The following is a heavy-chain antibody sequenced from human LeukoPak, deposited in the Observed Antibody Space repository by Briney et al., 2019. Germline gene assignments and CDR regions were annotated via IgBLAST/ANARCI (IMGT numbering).Heavy chain of an antibody. Sequence: ASVKVSCKASGYTFTSYDINWVRQATGQGLEWMGWMNPNSGNTGYAQKFQGRVTMTRNTSISTAYMELSSLRSEDTAVYYCARGQGSSGYPEDYYYYYMDVWGKGTTVTISS. J-gene: IGHJ6*03. CDR3: ARGQGSSGYPEDYYYYYMDV. CDR2: MNPNSGNT. CDR1: GYTFTSYD. D-gene: IGHD3-22*01. V-gene: IGHV1-8*01.